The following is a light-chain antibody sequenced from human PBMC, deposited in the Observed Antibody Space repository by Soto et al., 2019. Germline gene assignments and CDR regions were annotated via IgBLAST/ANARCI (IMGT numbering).Light chain of an antibody. J-gene: IGKJ5*01. CDR3: QQSYKMPS. CDR1: RNVSIY. CDR2: ATS. Sequence: EIPLTQSPSSLAAPVGDRLTLTCRASRNVSIYLNWYQHKPGKGPTLLIHATSNLQIGVPSRFSGSGSGTEFTLTISSLEPEDFGTYYCQQSYKMPSFGQGTRLVIK. V-gene: IGKV1-39*01.